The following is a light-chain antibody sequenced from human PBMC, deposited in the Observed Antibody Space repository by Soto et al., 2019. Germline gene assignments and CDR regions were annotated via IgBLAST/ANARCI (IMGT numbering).Light chain of an antibody. CDR2: AAS. Sequence: DMQMTQSPSSLSASIGDRVTITCRASQDINNNLAWYQQKPGKVPKVLIYAASTLQSGVPSRFSGSGSGTDFTLTISSLQPEDVATYYCQKYNSARDPFGPGTKVDI. CDR3: QKYNSARDP. V-gene: IGKV1-27*01. CDR1: QDINNN. J-gene: IGKJ3*01.